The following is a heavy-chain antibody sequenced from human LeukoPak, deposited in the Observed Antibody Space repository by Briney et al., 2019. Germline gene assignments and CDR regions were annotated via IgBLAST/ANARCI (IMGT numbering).Heavy chain of an antibody. Sequence: GGSLRLSCAASGFTVSSNYMSWVRQAPGKGLECVSVLFGGGSTYYADSVKGRFTISRDKSKNTLYLQMNSLRAEDTAAYYCAGAYYYASGSLDVWGKGTTVTISS. J-gene: IGHJ6*03. CDR2: LFGGGST. V-gene: IGHV3-53*01. D-gene: IGHD3-10*01. CDR1: GFTVSSNY. CDR3: AGAYYYASGSLDV.